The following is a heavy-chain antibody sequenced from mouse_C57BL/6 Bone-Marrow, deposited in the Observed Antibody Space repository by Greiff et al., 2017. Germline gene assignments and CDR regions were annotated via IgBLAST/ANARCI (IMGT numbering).Heavy chain of an antibody. D-gene: IGHD1-1*01. Sequence: EVKVVESGGDLVKPGGSLKLSCAASGFTFSSYGMSWVRQTPDKRLEWVATISSGGSYTYYPDSVKGRFTISRDNAKNTLYLQMSSLKSEDTAMYYCARPFITTVVASCDYWGQGTTRTVSS. CDR2: ISSGGSYT. CDR1: GFTFSSYG. J-gene: IGHJ2*01. CDR3: ARPFITTVVASCDY. V-gene: IGHV5-6*01.